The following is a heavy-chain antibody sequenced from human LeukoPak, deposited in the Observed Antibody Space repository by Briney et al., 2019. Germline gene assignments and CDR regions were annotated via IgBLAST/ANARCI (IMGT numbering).Heavy chain of an antibody. J-gene: IGHJ4*02. CDR1: GGSISGYY. CDR2: IYYSGST. D-gene: IGHD3-22*01. Sequence: PSETLSLTCTLSGGSISGYYWSWIRQPPGKGLEWIGYIYYSGSTNYNPSLKSRVTISVDTSENQFSLKLSSVTAADTAVYYCARRVSGNYYGSSGYHFDYWGQGTLVTVSS. V-gene: IGHV4-59*01. CDR3: ARRVSGNYYGSSGYHFDY.